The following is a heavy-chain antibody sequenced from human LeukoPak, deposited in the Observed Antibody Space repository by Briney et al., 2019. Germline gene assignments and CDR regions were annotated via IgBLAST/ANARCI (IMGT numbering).Heavy chain of an antibody. CDR3: ARAPDSGSFYYFDY. CDR1: GYTFTSYD. J-gene: IGHJ4*02. CDR2: MNPNSGNT. D-gene: IGHD1-26*01. V-gene: IGHV1-8*01. Sequence: GASVKVSCKASGYTFTSYDINWVRQATGQGLEWMGWMNPNSGNTGYAQKFQGRVTMTRNTSISTAYMELSSLRSEDTAVYYCARAPDSGSFYYFDYWGQGTLVTVSS.